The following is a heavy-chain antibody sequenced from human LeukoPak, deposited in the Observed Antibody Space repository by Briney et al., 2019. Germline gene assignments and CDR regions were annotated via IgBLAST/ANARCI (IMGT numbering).Heavy chain of an antibody. V-gene: IGHV4-59*12. J-gene: IGHJ6*03. CDR3: ARDYGGNGGMDV. CDR2: IYYSGST. D-gene: IGHD4-23*01. Sequence: PSETLSLTCTVSGGSISSYYWSWIRQPPGKGLEWIGYIYYSGSTNYNPSLKSRVTISIDTSKNQFSLKLSSVTAADTAVYYCARDYGGNGGMDVWGKGTTVTVSS. CDR1: GGSISSYY.